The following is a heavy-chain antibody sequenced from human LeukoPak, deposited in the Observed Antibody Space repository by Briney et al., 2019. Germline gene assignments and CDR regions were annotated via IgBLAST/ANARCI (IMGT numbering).Heavy chain of an antibody. Sequence: GGSLRLSCAASRFTFSDYYMSWVRQAPGKGLKWVSSISGSGDGTYYADSVKGRFTFSRDNSKNTLYLQMNSLRAEDTAVYYCAKAIGNYYYYGMDVWGQGTTVTVSS. V-gene: IGHV3-23*01. CDR3: AKAIGNYYYYGMDV. J-gene: IGHJ6*02. CDR1: RFTFSDYY. CDR2: ISGSGDGT.